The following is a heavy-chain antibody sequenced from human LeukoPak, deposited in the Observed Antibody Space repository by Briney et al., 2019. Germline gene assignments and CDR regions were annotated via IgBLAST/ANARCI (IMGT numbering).Heavy chain of an antibody. V-gene: IGHV3-66*01. CDR1: GFTVSSNY. Sequence: PGGSLRLSCAASGFTVSSNYMSWVRQAPGKGLEWVSVIYSGGSTYYADSVKGRFTISRDNSKSTLYLQMNSLRAEDTAVYYCARAENYYDSSGYYAYYFDYWGQGTLVTVSS. D-gene: IGHD3-22*01. CDR2: IYSGGST. CDR3: ARAENYYDSSGYYAYYFDY. J-gene: IGHJ4*02.